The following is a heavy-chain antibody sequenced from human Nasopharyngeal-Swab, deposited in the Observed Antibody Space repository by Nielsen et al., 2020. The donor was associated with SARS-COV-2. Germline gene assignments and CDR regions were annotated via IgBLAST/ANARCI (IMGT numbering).Heavy chain of an antibody. D-gene: IGHD1-26*01. CDR1: GYTFPGYY. CDR3: ARDLGGSYSDYFDY. CDR2: INPNSGGT. J-gene: IGHJ4*02. V-gene: IGHV1-2*06. Sequence: ASVKVSCKASGYTFPGYYIHWVRQAPGQGLEWMGRINPNSGGTDYAQKFEGRVTMTRDTSISTAYMELSRLRYDDTAVYYCARDLGGSYSDYFDYWGQGTLVTVSS.